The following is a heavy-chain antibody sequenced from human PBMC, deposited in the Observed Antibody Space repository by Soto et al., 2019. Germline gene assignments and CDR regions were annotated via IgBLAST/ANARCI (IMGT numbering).Heavy chain of an antibody. V-gene: IGHV1-2*04. CDR3: ARDYHPTYSSSWYYYYYGMDV. Sequence: RASVKVSCKASGYTFNRYYMHWVRQAPGPGLECMGWISPHTGGTTYAQKFQGWVTMTRDTSISTAYMELSSLRSDDTAVYYCARDYHPTYSSSWYYYYYGMDVWSQGTTVTVSS. CDR1: GYTFNRYY. CDR2: ISPHTGGT. D-gene: IGHD6-13*01. J-gene: IGHJ6*02.